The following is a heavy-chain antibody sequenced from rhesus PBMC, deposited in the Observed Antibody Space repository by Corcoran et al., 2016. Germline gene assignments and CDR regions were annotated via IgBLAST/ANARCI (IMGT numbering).Heavy chain of an antibody. V-gene: IGHV4-165*01. CDR3: ARFSGSYYFDY. J-gene: IGHJ4*01. CDR1: GGSFSGYY. D-gene: IGHD3-16*01. Sequence: QVQLQESGPGLVKPSETLSLPCAVSGGSFSGYYWGWIRQPPGKGLEWIGYISGSSGSTDYNPSLKSRVTISTDTSKNQFSLKLSSVTAADTAVYYCARFSGSYYFDYWGQGVLVTVSS. CDR2: ISGSSGST.